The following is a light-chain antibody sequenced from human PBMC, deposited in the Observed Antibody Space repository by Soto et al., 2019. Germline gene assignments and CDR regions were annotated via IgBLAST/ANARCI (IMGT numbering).Light chain of an antibody. Sequence: EIVMTQSPATLSVSPGERATLSCRASRTVTTNLAWYHQKPGQAPRLLIYGASIRATGIPARFSGSGSGTEFTLTISSLQSEDFAIYFCQQYYHWRTFGQGTKVDIK. CDR2: GAS. CDR1: RTVTTN. J-gene: IGKJ1*01. V-gene: IGKV3-15*01. CDR3: QQYYHWRT.